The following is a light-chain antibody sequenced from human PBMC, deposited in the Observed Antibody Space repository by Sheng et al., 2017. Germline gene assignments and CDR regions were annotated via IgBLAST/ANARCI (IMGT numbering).Light chain of an antibody. CDR1: QDITSN. Sequence: AIQLTQSPSSLSASVGDRVTITCRASQDITSNLAWYQQKPGKGPTLLIYDVSTLGSGVPPRFSGSGIGTDFTLTISGLQPADFVTYFCQQFYRYPLTFGGGTKVEI. CDR2: DVS. V-gene: IGKV1-13*02. CDR3: QQFYRYPLT. J-gene: IGKJ4*01.